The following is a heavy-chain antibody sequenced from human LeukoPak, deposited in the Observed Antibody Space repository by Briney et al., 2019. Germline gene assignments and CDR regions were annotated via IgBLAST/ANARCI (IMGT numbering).Heavy chain of an antibody. J-gene: IGHJ4*02. CDR3: ARHYSNNDY. CDR1: GGSISSYY. Sequence: PSETLSLTCTVSGGSISSYYWGWIRQPPGKGLEWIGSIYHSGSTYYNPSLKSRVTVSVDTSKNQFSLKLSSVTAADTAVYYCARHYSNNDYWGQGTLVTVSS. CDR2: IYHSGST. V-gene: IGHV4-38-2*02. D-gene: IGHD4-11*01.